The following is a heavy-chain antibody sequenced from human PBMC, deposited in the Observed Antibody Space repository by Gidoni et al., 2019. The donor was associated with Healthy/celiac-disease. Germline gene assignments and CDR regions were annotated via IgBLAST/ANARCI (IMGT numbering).Heavy chain of an antibody. CDR1: GFTFSSYG. J-gene: IGHJ6*02. V-gene: IGHV3-33*01. CDR3: ARVEDRTSLYYYGMDV. D-gene: IGHD1-1*01. Sequence: QVQLVESGGGVVQPGRSLRLSCAASGFTFSSYGMHWVRQAPGKGLEWVAVIWYDGSNKYYADSVKGRFTISRDNSKNTLYLQMNSLRAEDTAVYYCARVEDRTSLYYYGMDVWGQGTTVTVSS. CDR2: IWYDGSNK.